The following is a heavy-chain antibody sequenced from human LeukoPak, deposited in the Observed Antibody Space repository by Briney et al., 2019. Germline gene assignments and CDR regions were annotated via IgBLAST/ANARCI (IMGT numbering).Heavy chain of an antibody. V-gene: IGHV3-48*02. J-gene: IGHJ3*02. D-gene: IGHD3-3*01. Sequence: GGSLRLSCAASEFTFSTYSMNWVRQAPGKGLEWVSFISSGSSTIYYADSVKGRFTISRDNVKNSLYLQMNSLRDEDTAVYYCATLPRPSGPEFDIWGRGTMVTVSS. CDR1: EFTFSTYS. CDR3: ATLPRPSGPEFDI. CDR2: ISSGSSTI.